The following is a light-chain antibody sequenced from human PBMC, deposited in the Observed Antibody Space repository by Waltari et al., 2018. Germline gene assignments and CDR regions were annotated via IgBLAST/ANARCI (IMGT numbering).Light chain of an antibody. Sequence: DIQMTQSPSSLSASVGDRVTITCRASRDISRALNWFQQKPGKAPKLLIYGVSSLQSGGPSRFSGSGSGTDFTLIITSLQPEDFATYYCQQTYTSPPTFGQGTRLEI. V-gene: IGKV1-39*01. CDR1: RDISRA. J-gene: IGKJ5*01. CDR2: GVS. CDR3: QQTYTSPPT.